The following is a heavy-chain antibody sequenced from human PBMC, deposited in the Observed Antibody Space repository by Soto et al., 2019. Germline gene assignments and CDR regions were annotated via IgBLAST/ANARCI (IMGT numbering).Heavy chain of an antibody. Sequence: PSETLSLTCTVSGGSISSGGYYWSWIRQHPGKGLEWIGYIYYSGSTYYNPSLKSRVTISVDTSKNQFSLKLSSVTAADTAVYYCARITSVYMDVWGKGTTVTVSS. J-gene: IGHJ6*03. D-gene: IGHD1-20*01. V-gene: IGHV4-31*03. CDR2: IYYSGST. CDR1: GGSISSGGYY. CDR3: ARITSVYMDV.